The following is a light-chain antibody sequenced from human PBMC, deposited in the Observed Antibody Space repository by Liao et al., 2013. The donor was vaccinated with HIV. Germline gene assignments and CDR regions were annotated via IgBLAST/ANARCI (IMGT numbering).Light chain of an antibody. V-gene: IGLV3-21*04. CDR3: QVWDSTSDHRV. CDR2: SDS. J-gene: IGLJ3*02. CDR1: NIGSKS. Sequence: SYVLTQPPSVSVAPGKTARITCGGNNIGSKSVHWYQQKPGQAPLLIIYSDSDRPSGIPERFSGSNSGNTATLTISRVEAGDEADYYCQVWDSTSDHRVFGGGTKLTVV.